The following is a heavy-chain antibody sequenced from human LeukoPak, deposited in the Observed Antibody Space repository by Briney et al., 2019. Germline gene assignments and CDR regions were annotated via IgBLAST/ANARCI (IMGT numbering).Heavy chain of an antibody. CDR1: GGSFSGYY. CDR2: INHSGST. J-gene: IGHJ5*02. D-gene: IGHD3-10*01. V-gene: IGHV4-34*01. Sequence: SETLSLTCAVYGGSFSGYYWSWIRQPPGKGLEWIGEINHSGSTNYNPSLKSRVTISVDTSKNQFSLKLSSVTAADTAVYYCARGNPRHFYGSGSYYNVKEDWFDPWGQGTLVTVSS. CDR3: ARGNPRHFYGSGSYYNVKEDWFDP.